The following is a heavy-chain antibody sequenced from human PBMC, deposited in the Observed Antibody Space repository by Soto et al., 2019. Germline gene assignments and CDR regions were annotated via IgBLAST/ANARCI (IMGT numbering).Heavy chain of an antibody. J-gene: IGHJ3*02. CDR1: GGSISSSSYY. D-gene: IGHD2-15*01. Sequence: QLQLQESGPGLVKPSETLSLTCTVSGGSISSSSYYWGWIRQPPGKGREWIGSIYYSGSTYYNPSLKSRVTISVDTSKNQFSLKLSSVTAADTAVYYCARNHCSGGSCYSYDAFDIWGQGTMVTVSS. CDR2: IYYSGST. V-gene: IGHV4-39*01. CDR3: ARNHCSGGSCYSYDAFDI.